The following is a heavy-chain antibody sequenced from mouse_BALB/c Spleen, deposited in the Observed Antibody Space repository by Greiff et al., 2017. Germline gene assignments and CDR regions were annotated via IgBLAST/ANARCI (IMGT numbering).Heavy chain of an antibody. CDR2: IWSDGST. Sequence: VKLMESGPDLVAPSQSLSITCTVSGFSLTSYGVHWVRQPPGKGLEWLVVIWSDGSTTYNSALKSRLSISKDNSKSQVFLKMNSLQTDDTAMYYGARHDGYEDAMDYWGQGTSVTVSS. D-gene: IGHD2-3*01. V-gene: IGHV2-6-2*01. CDR3: ARHDGYEDAMDY. CDR1: GFSLTSYG. J-gene: IGHJ4*01.